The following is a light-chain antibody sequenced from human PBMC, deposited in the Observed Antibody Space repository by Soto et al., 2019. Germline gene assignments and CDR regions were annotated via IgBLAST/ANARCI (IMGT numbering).Light chain of an antibody. CDR3: QQANSFPIT. CDR2: AAS. Sequence: GERATLSCRASERVSSSYFAWYQQKAGQAPRLLIYAASRRAAGIPDRFSGGGSGTDFTLTISRLEPEDFATYYCQQANSFPITFGQGTQLEIK. V-gene: IGKV3D-20*02. J-gene: IGKJ5*01. CDR1: ERVSSSY.